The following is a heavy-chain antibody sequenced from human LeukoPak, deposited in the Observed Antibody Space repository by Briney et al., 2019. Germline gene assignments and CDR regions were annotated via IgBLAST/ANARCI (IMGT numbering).Heavy chain of an antibody. D-gene: IGHD2-8*01. CDR2: VGGGDGST. Sequence: GGPLRLSCAASGFTFSSYGMCWVRQAPGKGLEWVSAVGGGDGSTYYADSVKGRFTISRDNSQNTLYLQMNSLRVEDTAVYYCAKATSYGPGAFDLWGQGTVVTVSS. J-gene: IGHJ3*01. CDR3: AKATSYGPGAFDL. CDR1: GFTFSSYG. V-gene: IGHV3-23*01.